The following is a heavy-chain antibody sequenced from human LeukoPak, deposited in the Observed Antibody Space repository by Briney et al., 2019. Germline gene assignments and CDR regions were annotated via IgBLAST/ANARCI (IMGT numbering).Heavy chain of an antibody. J-gene: IGHJ5*02. CDR1: GFTFSSYG. V-gene: IGHV3-30*02. Sequence: GGSLRLSCAASGFTFSSYGMHWVRQAPGKGLEWVAFIRYDGSNKYYADSVKGRFTISRDNSKNTLYLQMNSLRSEDTAVYYCARDFPPIPGWFDPWGQGTLVTVSS. CDR2: IRYDGSNK. CDR3: ARDFPPIPGWFDP.